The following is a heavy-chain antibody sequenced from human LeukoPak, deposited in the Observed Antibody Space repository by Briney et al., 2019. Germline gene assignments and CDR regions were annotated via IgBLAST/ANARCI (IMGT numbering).Heavy chain of an antibody. V-gene: IGHV3-21*01. CDR1: GFTFSSYS. Sequence: GGSLRLSCAASGFTFSSYSMNWVRQAPGKGLEWVSSISSSSSYIYYADSVKGRFTISRDNAKNSLYLKMNSLRAEDTAVYYCARDQLDSSSWYFDWFDPWGQGTLVTVSS. CDR2: ISSSSSYI. J-gene: IGHJ5*02. D-gene: IGHD6-13*01. CDR3: ARDQLDSSSWYFDWFDP.